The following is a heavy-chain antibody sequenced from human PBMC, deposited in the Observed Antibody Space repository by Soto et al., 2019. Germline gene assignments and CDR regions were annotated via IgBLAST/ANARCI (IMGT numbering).Heavy chain of an antibody. CDR1: GFTFSGYA. V-gene: IGHV3-30-3*01. CDR3: ADYRAARPHDY. CDR2: ISYDGSNK. D-gene: IGHD6-6*01. Sequence: GGSLRLSCAASGFTFSGYAMHWVRQAPGKGLEWVAVISYDGSNKYYADSVKGRFTISRDNSKNTLYLQMNSLRAEDTAVYYCADYRAARPHDYWGQGTRVTVSS. J-gene: IGHJ4*02.